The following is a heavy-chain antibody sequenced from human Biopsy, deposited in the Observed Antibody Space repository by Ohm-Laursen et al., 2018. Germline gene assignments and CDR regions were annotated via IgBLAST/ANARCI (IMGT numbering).Heavy chain of an antibody. D-gene: IGHD1-26*01. V-gene: IGHV4-59*08. J-gene: IGHJ2*01. Sequence: SETLSLTCTVSGGSISGSSWSWIRQAPGKGLEWIGYISYSRDTNYNPSLKSRITISVDTSKNHLSLRLPSVTAADTAVYYCARHAPSYSGSYWRYFDLWGRGTLVTVSS. CDR3: ARHAPSYSGSYWRYFDL. CDR1: GGSISGSS. CDR2: ISYSRDT.